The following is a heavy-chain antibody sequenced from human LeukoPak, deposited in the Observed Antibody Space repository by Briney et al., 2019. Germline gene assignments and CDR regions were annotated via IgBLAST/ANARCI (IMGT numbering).Heavy chain of an antibody. CDR1: GGSISSGDYY. CDR3: ARFYCDIDYFDY. D-gene: IGHD4-17*01. CDR2: IYYSGST. V-gene: IGHV4-30-4*01. J-gene: IGHJ4*02. Sequence: SETLSLTCTVSGGSISSGDYYWGWRRQPPGRGLEWVGYIYYSGSTYYNPSLKSRVTISVDTSKNQFSLKLSSVTAADTAVYYCARFYCDIDYFDYWGQGTLVTVSS.